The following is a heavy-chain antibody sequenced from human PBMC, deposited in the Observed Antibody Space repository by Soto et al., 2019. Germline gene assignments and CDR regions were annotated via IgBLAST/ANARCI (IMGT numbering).Heavy chain of an antibody. D-gene: IGHD5-18*01. V-gene: IGHV1-69*12. CDR2: IIPMFGRA. CDR1: GGTFSTYA. Sequence: QVQLVQSGAEVKKPESSVKVSCKAPGGTFSTYAISWVRQAPGQGLEWMGGIIPMFGRANYAQRFQDRVTITADESTNTVYIELSSLRSEDTAVYFCASGIQLWPRRINNGDSGWGQGTLVTVSS. J-gene: IGHJ4*02. CDR3: ASGIQLWPRRINNGDSG.